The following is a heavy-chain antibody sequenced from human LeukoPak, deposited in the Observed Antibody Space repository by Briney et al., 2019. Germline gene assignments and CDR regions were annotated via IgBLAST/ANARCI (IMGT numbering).Heavy chain of an antibody. J-gene: IGHJ5*02. Sequence: SGPTLVKPTQTLTLTCTFSGFSLSTSGVGVGWIRQPPGKALEWLALIYWDDDKRYSPSLKSRLTITKDTSKNQVVLTMTNMDPVDTATYYCARSKTLLGYCSSTSCPNGWFDPWGQGTLVTVSS. D-gene: IGHD2-2*01. V-gene: IGHV2-5*02. CDR3: ARSKTLLGYCSSTSCPNGWFDP. CDR2: IYWDDDK. CDR1: GFSLSTSGVG.